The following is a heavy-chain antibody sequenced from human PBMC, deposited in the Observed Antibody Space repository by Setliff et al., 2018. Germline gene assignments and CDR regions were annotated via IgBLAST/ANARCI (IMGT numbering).Heavy chain of an antibody. Sequence: SETLSLTCAAYGGTFSDYYWTWIRQPPGKGLEWIGEINHRGSTYYNPSLKSRATISIDTSKDQFSLTLTSVTAADTAVYYCARGRNVAARLLDTWGQGTPVTVSS. D-gene: IGHD6-6*01. CDR3: ARGRNVAARLLDT. CDR2: INHRGST. V-gene: IGHV4-34*01. CDR1: GGTFSDYY. J-gene: IGHJ5*02.